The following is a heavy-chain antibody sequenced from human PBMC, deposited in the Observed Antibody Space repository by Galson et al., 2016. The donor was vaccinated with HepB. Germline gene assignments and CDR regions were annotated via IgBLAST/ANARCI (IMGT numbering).Heavy chain of an antibody. Sequence: LRLSCAASGFTFSSYSMHWVRQAPGKGLEYVSGINSIGGRTYYTDTVKGRFTLSRDNSKNTVYLQMSSLRIEDTAVYFCVKEGYQELSDGAFDIWGQGTMVTVSS. CDR1: GFTFSSYS. J-gene: IGHJ3*02. D-gene: IGHD2-2*01. CDR3: VKEGYQELSDGAFDI. CDR2: INSIGGRT. V-gene: IGHV3-64D*06.